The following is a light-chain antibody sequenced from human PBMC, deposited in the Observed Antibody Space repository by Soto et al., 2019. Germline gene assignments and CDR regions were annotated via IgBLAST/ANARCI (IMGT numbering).Light chain of an antibody. CDR1: SSDVGGYNY. V-gene: IGLV2-14*01. CDR2: DVS. CDR3: SSYTSSSPLV. Sequence: QSALNQPASVSGSPGQSITISCTGTSSDVGGYNYVSWYQQHPGKDPKLMIYDVSNRTSGVSNRFSGSKSGNTASLTISWLQAEDEADYYCSSYTSSSPLVFGGGTKLTVL. J-gene: IGLJ2*01.